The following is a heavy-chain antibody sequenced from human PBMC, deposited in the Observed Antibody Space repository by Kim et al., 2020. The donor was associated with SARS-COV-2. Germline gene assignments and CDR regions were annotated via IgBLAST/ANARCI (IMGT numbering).Heavy chain of an antibody. CDR2: FDPEDGET. D-gene: IGHD2-2*02. Sequence: ASVKVSCKVSGYTLTELSMHWVRQAPGKGLEWMGGFDPEDGETIYAQKFQGRVTMTEDTSTDTAYMELSSLRSEDTAVYYCATGGEVVPAAIRSLWFDPWGQGTLVTVSS. CDR3: ATGGEVVPAAIRSLWFDP. J-gene: IGHJ5*02. CDR1: GYTLTELS. V-gene: IGHV1-24*01.